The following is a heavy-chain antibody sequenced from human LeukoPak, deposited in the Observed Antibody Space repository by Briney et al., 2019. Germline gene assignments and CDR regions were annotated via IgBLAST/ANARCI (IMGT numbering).Heavy chain of an antibody. D-gene: IGHD6-19*01. CDR2: IYYSGIT. V-gene: IGHV4-39*01. J-gene: IGHJ4*02. CDR3: ARHVKQWPADY. CDR1: GGSISSSSYY. Sequence: SETLSLXCTVSGGSISSSSYYWGWIRQPPGKGLEWIGGIYYSGITYYNPSLKSRVTISVDTSKNQFSLKLSSVTAADTAVYYCARHVKQWPADYWGQGTLVTVSS.